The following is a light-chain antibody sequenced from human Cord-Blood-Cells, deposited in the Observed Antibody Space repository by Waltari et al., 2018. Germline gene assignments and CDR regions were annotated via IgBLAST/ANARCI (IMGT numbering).Light chain of an antibody. CDR3: QQYNSYPFT. CDR1: QSISSW. Sequence: DIQITQSPSTLSASVGDRVTITCRASQSISSWLAWYQQKPGKAHKLLIYDASSVESGVPSRFSGSGSGTEFTLTISSLQPDDCATYYCQQYNSYPFTFGPGTKVDIK. CDR2: DAS. V-gene: IGKV1-5*01. J-gene: IGKJ3*01.